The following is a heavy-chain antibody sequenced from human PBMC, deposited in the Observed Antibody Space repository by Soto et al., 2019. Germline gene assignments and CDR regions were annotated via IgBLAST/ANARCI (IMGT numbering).Heavy chain of an antibody. Sequence: SETLSLTCTVSGGSISSSSYYWGWIRQPPGKGLEWFGSIYYSGSTYYNPSLKSRVTISVDTSKNQFSLKLSSVTAADTAVYYCARHDFGSGYYDFWSGYPNWFDPWGQGTLVTVSS. J-gene: IGHJ5*02. CDR3: ARHDFGSGYYDFWSGYPNWFDP. CDR2: IYYSGST. D-gene: IGHD3-3*01. V-gene: IGHV4-39*01. CDR1: GGSISSSSYY.